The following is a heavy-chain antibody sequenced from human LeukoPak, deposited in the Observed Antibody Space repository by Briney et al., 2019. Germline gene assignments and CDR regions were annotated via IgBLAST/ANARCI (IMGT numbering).Heavy chain of an antibody. D-gene: IGHD1-14*01. CDR1: GFTFSSYW. Sequence: GGSLRLPCAASGFTFSSYWMSWVRQAPGKGLEWVANIKQDGSEKYYVDSVKGRFTISRDNAKNSLYLQMNSLRAEDTAVYYCARDLITSDYYYYMDVWGKGTTVTVSS. CDR3: ARDLITSDYYYYMDV. CDR2: IKQDGSEK. V-gene: IGHV3-7*01. J-gene: IGHJ6*03.